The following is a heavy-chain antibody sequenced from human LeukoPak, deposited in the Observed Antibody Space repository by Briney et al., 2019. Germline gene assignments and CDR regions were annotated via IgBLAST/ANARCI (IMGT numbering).Heavy chain of an antibody. J-gene: IGHJ4*02. V-gene: IGHV3-33*08. CDR2: IWYDGSNK. Sequence: PGGSLRLSCAASGFTFSSYAMSWVRQAPGKGLEWVAVIWYDGSNKYYADSVKGRFTISRDNSKNTLYLQMNSLRAEDTAVYYCARDFGARRFDYWGQGTLVTVSS. CDR3: ARDFGARRFDY. CDR1: GFTFSSYA. D-gene: IGHD3-10*01.